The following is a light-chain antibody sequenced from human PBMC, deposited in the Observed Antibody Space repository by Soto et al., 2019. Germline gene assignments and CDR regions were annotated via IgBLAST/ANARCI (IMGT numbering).Light chain of an antibody. J-gene: IGLJ2*01. CDR3: CSYAGTDTSV. CDR2: DVS. V-gene: IGLV2-11*01. CDR1: SSDVGGYNY. Sequence: QSVLTQPRSVSGSPGQSVTISCTGTSSDVGGYNYVSWYQQHPGKAPKLMIYDVSKRPSGVPDRYSGSKSGNTASLTISGLQAEDEDDYYCCSYAGTDTSVFGGGTQLTVL.